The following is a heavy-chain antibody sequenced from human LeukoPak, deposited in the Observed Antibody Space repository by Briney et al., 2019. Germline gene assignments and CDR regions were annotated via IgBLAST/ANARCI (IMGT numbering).Heavy chain of an antibody. Sequence: GGSLRLSRAASVLTFSSNGIHWVRQAPGKGLEWVAVIWSDGSNKYYADSVKGRFTSSRDNPKNTLYLQMNSLRAEDTAVYYCARAPRWDYWFFDLWGRGTLVTVAS. CDR3: ARAPRWDYWFFDL. J-gene: IGHJ2*01. CDR1: VLTFSSNG. D-gene: IGHD1-26*01. V-gene: IGHV3-33*01. CDR2: IWSDGSNK.